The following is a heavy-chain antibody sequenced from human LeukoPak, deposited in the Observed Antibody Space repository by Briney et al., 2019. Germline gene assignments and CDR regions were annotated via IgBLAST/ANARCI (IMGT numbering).Heavy chain of an antibody. J-gene: IGHJ4*02. Sequence: PSETLSLTCTVSGGSISSYYWSWIRQPAGKGLEWIGRIYTSGSTNYNPSLKSRVTMSVDTSKNQFSLKLSSVTAADTAVYYCARDPTNTSGRYAHFDYWGQGTLVTVSS. D-gene: IGHD6-19*01. V-gene: IGHV4-4*07. CDR1: GGSISSYY. CDR2: IYTSGST. CDR3: ARDPTNTSGRYAHFDY.